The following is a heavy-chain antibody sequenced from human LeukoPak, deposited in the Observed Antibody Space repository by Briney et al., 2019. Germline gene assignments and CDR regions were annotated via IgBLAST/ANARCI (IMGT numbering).Heavy chain of an antibody. CDR3: ARIPDSFKLVVPAAKGAFDI. CDR1: GGSISSSSYY. J-gene: IGHJ3*02. Sequence: SETLSLTCTVSGGSISSSSYYWGWIRQPPGKGLEWIGSIYYSGSTYYNPSLKSRVTISVDTSKNQFSLKLSSVTAADTAVYYSARIPDSFKLVVPAAKGAFDIWGQGTMVTVSS. D-gene: IGHD2-2*01. V-gene: IGHV4-39*01. CDR2: IYYSGST.